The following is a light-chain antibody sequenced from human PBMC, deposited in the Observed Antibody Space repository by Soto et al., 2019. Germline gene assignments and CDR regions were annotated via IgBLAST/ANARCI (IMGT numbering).Light chain of an antibody. V-gene: IGKV1-9*01. CDR2: AAS. Sequence: EIRLTQSPGFVSASAGDRVTITCRASQAISNFLAWYQQKPGRAPKLLIYAASTLQSGVPSRFSGSGSGTEFTLTISSLQPEDFATYYCQQLKFFPSTFGQGTRLEFK. CDR3: QQLKFFPST. CDR1: QAISNF. J-gene: IGKJ5*01.